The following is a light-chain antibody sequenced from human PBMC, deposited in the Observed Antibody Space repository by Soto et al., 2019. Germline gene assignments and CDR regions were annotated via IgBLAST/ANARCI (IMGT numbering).Light chain of an antibody. Sequence: QLVLTQPPSVSGAPGQRVTISCTGSSSNIGTAYDVHWYQQFPGVAPKLLIYGNTNRPSGVPDRFSGSRSGTSASLAITGLQAEDEADYYCQTYDISLSSVVFGGGTKLTVL. CDR2: GNT. CDR1: SSNIGTAYD. CDR3: QTYDISLSSVV. J-gene: IGLJ2*01. V-gene: IGLV1-40*01.